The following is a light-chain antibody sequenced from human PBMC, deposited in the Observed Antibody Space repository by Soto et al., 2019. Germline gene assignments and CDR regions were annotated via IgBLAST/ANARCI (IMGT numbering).Light chain of an antibody. Sequence: EIVMTQSPATLSVSPGERATLSCRASQSVSSNLAWYQQKPGQAPRLLIYGASTRATGIPARFRGSGSGTEFILTISSLQSEDFAVYYCQHYNNWPPWTFGQGTKVEIK. J-gene: IGKJ1*01. CDR1: QSVSSN. CDR2: GAS. CDR3: QHYNNWPPWT. V-gene: IGKV3-15*01.